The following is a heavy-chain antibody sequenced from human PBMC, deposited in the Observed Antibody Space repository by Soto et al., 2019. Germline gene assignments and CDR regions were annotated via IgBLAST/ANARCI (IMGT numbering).Heavy chain of an antibody. D-gene: IGHD1-1*01. CDR3: AKESYWNVRGSFDI. V-gene: IGHV3-23*01. CDR2: LSGSGGST. Sequence: EVQLLASGGGLVQPGGSQRLSCAASGFTFSSYAMSWVRQAPGKGMAWVSALSGSGGSTYYGDSVKGRFAISRDNDKNTLYLQVNSLRSDDTAVDYCAKESYWNVRGSFDIWGQGTMLTCSS. CDR1: GFTFSSYA. J-gene: IGHJ3*02.